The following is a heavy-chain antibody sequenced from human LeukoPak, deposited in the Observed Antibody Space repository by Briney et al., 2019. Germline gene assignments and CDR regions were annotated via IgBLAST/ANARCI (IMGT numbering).Heavy chain of an antibody. Sequence: GGSLRLSCSASGLSFSTYWMTWVRQAPGKGLEWLANIGGDGERKFYVDSVKGRFTISRDNAENSLYLQMNSLRAEDTAVYSCARFISSSWYFDYWGQGTLVTVSS. D-gene: IGHD6-13*01. CDR3: ARFISSSWYFDY. CDR2: IGGDGERK. CDR1: GLSFSTYW. V-gene: IGHV3-7*01. J-gene: IGHJ4*02.